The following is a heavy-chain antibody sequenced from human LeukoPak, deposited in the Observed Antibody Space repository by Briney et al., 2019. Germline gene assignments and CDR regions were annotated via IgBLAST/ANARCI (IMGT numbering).Heavy chain of an antibody. J-gene: IGHJ6*03. CDR1: GGTFSSYA. CDR2: IIPIFGTA. Sequence: SVKVSRKASGGTFSSYAISWVGQAPGQGLEWMGGIIPIFGTANYAQKFQGRVTITADESTSTAYMALSSLRSEDTAVYYCAYSVYDFWSGYSTGVSYYYYYMDVWGKGTTVTVSS. D-gene: IGHD3-3*01. V-gene: IGHV1-69*13. CDR3: AYSVYDFWSGYSTGVSYYYYYMDV.